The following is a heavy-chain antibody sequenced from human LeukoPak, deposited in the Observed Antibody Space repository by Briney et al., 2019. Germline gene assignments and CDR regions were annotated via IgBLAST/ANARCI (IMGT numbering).Heavy chain of an antibody. J-gene: IGHJ5*02. V-gene: IGHV4-39*07. CDR1: GGSISSSSYY. CDR2: IYYSGST. D-gene: IGHD3-10*01. CDR3: ARGSRRPQFGELLYGWFDP. Sequence: SETLSLTCTVSGGSISSSSYYWGWIRQPPGKGLEWIGSIYYSGSTYYNPSLKSRVTISVDRSKNQFSLKLSSVTAADTAVYYCARGSRRPQFGELLYGWFDPWGQGTLVTVSS.